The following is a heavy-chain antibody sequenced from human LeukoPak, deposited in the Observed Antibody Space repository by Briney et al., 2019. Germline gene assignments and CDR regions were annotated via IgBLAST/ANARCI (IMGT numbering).Heavy chain of an antibody. Sequence: GGSLRLSCAASGFTFSSYAMSWVRQAPGKGLEWVSAISGSGGSTYYADSVKGRFTISRDNSKNTLYLQMNSLRAEDTAVYYCARDRGMGATPHPTDFDYWGQGTLVTVSS. CDR2: ISGSGGST. D-gene: IGHD1-26*01. CDR3: ARDRGMGATPHPTDFDY. J-gene: IGHJ4*02. CDR1: GFTFSSYA. V-gene: IGHV3-23*01.